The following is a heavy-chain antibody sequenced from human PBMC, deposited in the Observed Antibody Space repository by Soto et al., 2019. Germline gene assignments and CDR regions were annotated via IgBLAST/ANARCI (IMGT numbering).Heavy chain of an antibody. CDR1: GFTFSSYA. CDR3: AKDATYYDILTGHQGGWFDP. Sequence: GGSLRLSCAASGFTFSSYAMSWVRQAPGKGLEWVSAISGSGGSTYYADSVKGRFTISRDNSKNTLYLQMNSLRAEDTAVYYCAKDATYYDILTGHQGGWFDPWGQGTLVTVSS. V-gene: IGHV3-23*01. CDR2: ISGSGGST. D-gene: IGHD3-9*01. J-gene: IGHJ5*02.